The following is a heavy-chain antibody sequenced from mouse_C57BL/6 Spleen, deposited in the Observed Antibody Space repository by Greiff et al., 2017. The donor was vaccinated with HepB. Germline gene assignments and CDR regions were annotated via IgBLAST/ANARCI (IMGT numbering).Heavy chain of an antibody. D-gene: IGHD2-5*01. CDR2: INPNNGGT. Sequence: EVQLQQSGPELVKPGASVKISCKASGYTFTDYYMNWVKQSHGKSLEWIGDINPNNGGTSYNQKFKGKATLTVDKSSSTAYMELRSLTSEDSAVYYCARSGLTGYSNPWFAYWGQGTLVTVSA. J-gene: IGHJ3*01. CDR1: GYTFTDYY. V-gene: IGHV1-26*01. CDR3: ARSGLTGYSNPWFAY.